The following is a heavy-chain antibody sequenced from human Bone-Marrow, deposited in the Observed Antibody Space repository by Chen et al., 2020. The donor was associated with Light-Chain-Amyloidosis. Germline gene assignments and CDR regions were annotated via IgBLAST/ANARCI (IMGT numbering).Heavy chain of an antibody. CDR2: IYYRGDT. CDR3: VRQRWGVGWLPED. J-gene: IGHJ4*02. CDR1: SGSISSDNYY. V-gene: IGHV4-39*01. D-gene: IGHD3-9*01. Sequence: QLQLQESGPGLVKTSETLSLTCTVSSGSISSDNYYWGWIRQPPGQGLEWIGSIYYRGDTYYGPCRNSGITISVDTSKNQFSLKLSSVTAAGTAVYYCVRQRWGVGWLPEDWCQGTLVTVFS.